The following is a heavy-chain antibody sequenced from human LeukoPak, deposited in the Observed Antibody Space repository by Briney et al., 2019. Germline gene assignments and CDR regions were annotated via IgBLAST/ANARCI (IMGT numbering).Heavy chain of an antibody. V-gene: IGHV1-2*04. D-gene: IGHD3-10*01. J-gene: IGHJ6*03. CDR2: INPNSGGT. CDR3: ARVRYYYGSGSRDYYYYMDV. Sequence: GASVNVSCKASGYTFTGYYMHWVRQAPGQGLEWMGWINPNSGGTNYAQKFQGWVTMTRDTSISTAYMELSRLRSDDTAVYYCARVRYYYGSGSRDYYYYMDVWGKGTTVTVSS. CDR1: GYTFTGYY.